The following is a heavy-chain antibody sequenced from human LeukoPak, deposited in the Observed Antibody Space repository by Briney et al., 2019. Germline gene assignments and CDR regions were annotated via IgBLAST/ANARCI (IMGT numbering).Heavy chain of an antibody. V-gene: IGHV3-7*01. J-gene: IGHJ4*02. CDR3: ARDGPGGSYQGYFDY. CDR1: GFTFSSYW. CDR2: IKQDGSEK. D-gene: IGHD1-26*01. Sequence: GGSLRLSCAASGFTFSSYWMSWVRQAPGKGRERVAKIKQDGSEKYYVDSVKGRFTISRDNAKNSLYLQMNSLRAEDTAVYYCARDGPGGSYQGYFDYWGQGTLVTVSS.